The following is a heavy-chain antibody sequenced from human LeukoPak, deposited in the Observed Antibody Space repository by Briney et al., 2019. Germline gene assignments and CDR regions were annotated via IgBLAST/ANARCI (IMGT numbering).Heavy chain of an antibody. D-gene: IGHD4-23*01. CDR3: LTIVETPIDAVDI. Sequence: GGSLRLSCAASGFTLSKYWLHWVRQPPGRGLVWLARINPDDKSTSYADSVKGRFTISIDDAKETLFRQMNSLTAEDTAVYYCLTIVETPIDAVDIWGQGEMVTVSS. CDR1: GFTLSKYW. J-gene: IGHJ3*02. CDR2: INPDDKST. V-gene: IGHV3-74*01.